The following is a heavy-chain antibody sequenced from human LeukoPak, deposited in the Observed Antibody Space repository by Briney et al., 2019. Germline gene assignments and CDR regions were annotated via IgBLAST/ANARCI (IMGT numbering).Heavy chain of an antibody. J-gene: IGHJ3*02. D-gene: IGHD6-19*01. CDR1: GYTFTSYG. Sequence: ASVKVSCKASGYTFTSYGISWVRQAPGQGLEWMGWISAYNGNTNYAQKLQGRVTMTRDMSTSTVYMELSSLRSEDTAVYYCATGWGDAFDIWGQGTMVTVSS. CDR3: ATGWGDAFDI. CDR2: ISAYNGNT. V-gene: IGHV1-18*01.